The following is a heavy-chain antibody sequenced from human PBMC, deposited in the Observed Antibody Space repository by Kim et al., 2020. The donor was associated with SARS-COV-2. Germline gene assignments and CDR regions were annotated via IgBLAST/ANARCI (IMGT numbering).Heavy chain of an antibody. Sequence: SQNPPPKSRVTISVDPTKNQFSLKRGSVTAADTAVYYCARPTRYYGRDVWGQGTTVTVSS. V-gene: IGHV4-39*01. CDR3: ARPTRYYGRDV. J-gene: IGHJ6*02.